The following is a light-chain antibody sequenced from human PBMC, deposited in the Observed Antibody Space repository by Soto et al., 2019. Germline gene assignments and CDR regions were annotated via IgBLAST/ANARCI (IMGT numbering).Light chain of an antibody. CDR2: GVS. CDR1: QSVTSN. V-gene: IGKV3D-15*01. CDR3: QQNLGVHT. J-gene: IGKJ1*01. Sequence: IVMTQSPATLSVSPGGRATLSCRASQSVTSNLAWYQQKPGQAPRLLMYGVSTRATGIPARLSGSGSGTDFTLTISSLEPEDYAVYYCQQNLGVHTFGQGTKVDIK.